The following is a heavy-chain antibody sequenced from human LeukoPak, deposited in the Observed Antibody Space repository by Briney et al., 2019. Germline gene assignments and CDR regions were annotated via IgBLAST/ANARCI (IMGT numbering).Heavy chain of an antibody. CDR1: GFTLRKYN. CDR3: AREGIAAAGTGGDY. Sequence: GGSLRLSCAASGFTLRKYNMNWVRQAPGKGLGWVSSISSSSSYIYYADSVKGRFTISRDNAKNSLYLQMNSLRAEDTAVYYCAREGIAAAGTGGDYWGQGTLVTVSS. CDR2: ISSSSSYI. V-gene: IGHV3-21*01. D-gene: IGHD6-13*01. J-gene: IGHJ4*02.